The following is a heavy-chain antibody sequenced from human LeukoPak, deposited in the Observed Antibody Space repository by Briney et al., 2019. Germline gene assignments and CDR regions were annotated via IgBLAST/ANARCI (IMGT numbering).Heavy chain of an antibody. CDR2: ISFVGQT. V-gene: IGHV4-39*01. J-gene: IGHJ4*02. CDR3: ARLVYSDRNYFDY. D-gene: IGHD1-26*01. Sequence: PSETLSLTCTVSGVSIDNSYGYFWVWLRQPPGRGLEWIGSISFVGQTFYNSSLESRATLSVDNSRNQFSLRLRSVTAADSAVFYCARLVYSDRNYFDYWGQGSLVTVSS. CDR1: GVSIDNSYGY.